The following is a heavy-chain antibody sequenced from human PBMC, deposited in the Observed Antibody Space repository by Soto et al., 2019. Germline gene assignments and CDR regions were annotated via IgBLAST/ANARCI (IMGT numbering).Heavy chain of an antibody. CDR2: IYYSGST. CDR1: GGPISSYY. D-gene: IGHD6-19*01. Sequence: PSETLSLTCTVSGGPISSYYWRWIRQPPGKGLEWIGFIYYSGSTNYNPSLKSRVTISVDTSKNQFSLKLSSVTAEDTAVYYCARSNPYSSGWYGPPGRSDYYYGMDVWGQGTTVTVS. CDR3: ARSNPYSSGWYGPPGRSDYYYGMDV. J-gene: IGHJ6*02. V-gene: IGHV4-59*01.